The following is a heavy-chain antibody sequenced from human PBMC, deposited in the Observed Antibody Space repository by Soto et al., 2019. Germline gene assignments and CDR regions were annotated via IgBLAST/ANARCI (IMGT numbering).Heavy chain of an antibody. CDR3: ARGGIIGTQPDY. CDR2: IFPGDSDT. J-gene: IGHJ4*02. CDR1: GYSFGAYW. Sequence: LGESLKISCQGSGYSFGAYWIGWVRQMPGKGLEWMGIIFPGDSDTRYRPSFQGQVTISVDRSINTAYLQWSSLKASATAMYFCARGGIIGTQPDYWGQGTQVTVSS. V-gene: IGHV5-51*01. D-gene: IGHD1-7*01.